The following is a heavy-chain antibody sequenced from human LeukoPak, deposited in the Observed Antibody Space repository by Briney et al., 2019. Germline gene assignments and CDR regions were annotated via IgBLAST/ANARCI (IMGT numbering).Heavy chain of an antibody. J-gene: IGHJ4*02. Sequence: SETLSLTCTVSGDSVNGYYWGWIRQPPGKGLEWIGFIYYSGTTTYSPSLKSRVTISVETSKNQFSLKLSSVTAADTAVYYCARSHPDYYDSSGYLFDYWGQGTLVTVSS. V-gene: IGHV4-59*08. D-gene: IGHD3-22*01. CDR1: GDSVNGYY. CDR2: IYYSGTT. CDR3: ARSHPDYYDSSGYLFDY.